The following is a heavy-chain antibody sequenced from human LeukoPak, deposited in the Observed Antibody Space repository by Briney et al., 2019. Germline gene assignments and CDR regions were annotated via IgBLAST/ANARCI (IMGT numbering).Heavy chain of an antibody. V-gene: IGHV3-23*01. CDR1: GFTFSSYA. CDR2: ISGSDGST. Sequence: PGGSLRLPCAASGFTFSSYAMSWVRQAPGMGLEWVSTISGSDGSTYYADSVKGRFTISRDNSKNTLYLQMNSLRAEDTAVYYCAKGSSGSGNYFLLFDYWGQGTLVTVSS. J-gene: IGHJ4*02. D-gene: IGHD3-10*01. CDR3: AKGSSGSGNYFLLFDY.